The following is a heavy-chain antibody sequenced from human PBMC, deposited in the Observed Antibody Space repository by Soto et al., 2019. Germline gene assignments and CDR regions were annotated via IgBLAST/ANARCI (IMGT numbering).Heavy chain of an antibody. D-gene: IGHD3-10*01. J-gene: IGHJ3*02. Sequence: ASVKVSCKASGYTFTSYYMHWVRQAPGQGLEWMGIINPSGGSTSYAQKFQGRVTMTRDTSTSTVYMELSSLRSEDTAVYYCASLTVGYGEAGAFDIWGQGTMVTVSS. CDR2: INPSGGST. CDR1: GYTFTSYY. V-gene: IGHV1-46*03. CDR3: ASLTVGYGEAGAFDI.